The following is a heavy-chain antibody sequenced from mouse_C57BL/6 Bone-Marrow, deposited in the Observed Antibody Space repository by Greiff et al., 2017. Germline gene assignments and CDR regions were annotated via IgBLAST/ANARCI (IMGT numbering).Heavy chain of an antibody. CDR3: AMDYGSSYPFAY. V-gene: IGHV1-50*01. Sequence: QVQLKQPGAELVKPGASVKLSCKASGYTFTSYWMQWVKQRPGQGLAWIGEIVPSASYTNYNQKFKGKATLIVATSSSTAYMQLSSLTSDDSAVNYCAMDYGSSYPFAYWGQGTLVTVSA. CDR1: GYTFTSYW. CDR2: IVPSASYT. D-gene: IGHD1-1*01. J-gene: IGHJ3*01.